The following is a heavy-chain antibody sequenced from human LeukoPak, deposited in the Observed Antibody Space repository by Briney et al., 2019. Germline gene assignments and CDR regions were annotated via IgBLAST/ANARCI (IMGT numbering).Heavy chain of an antibody. D-gene: IGHD6-13*01. V-gene: IGHV3-7*01. CDR2: IKQDGSEK. Sequence: GGSLRLSCAASGFTFSSYWMSWVRQAPGKGLEWVANIKQDGSEKYYVDSVKGRFTISRDNAKNSLYLQMNSLRAEDTAVYYCARGQQQLRDAFDIWGQGTMVTVSS. J-gene: IGHJ3*02. CDR3: ARGQQQLRDAFDI. CDR1: GFTFSSYW.